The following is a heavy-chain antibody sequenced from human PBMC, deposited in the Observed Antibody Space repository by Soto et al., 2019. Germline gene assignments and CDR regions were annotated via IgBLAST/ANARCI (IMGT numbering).Heavy chain of an antibody. CDR3: ARGRLLPFDY. J-gene: IGHJ4*02. CDR2: ISYNGSNK. D-gene: IGHD5-12*01. CDR1: GFTFSTYA. Sequence: GGSLRLSCAASGFTFSTYAMTWVRQAPGKGLEWVAVISYNGSNKYYADSVKGRFTISRDNSKNTLYLQMNSLRAEDTAVYYCARGRLLPFDYWGQGTLVTVSS. V-gene: IGHV3-30-3*01.